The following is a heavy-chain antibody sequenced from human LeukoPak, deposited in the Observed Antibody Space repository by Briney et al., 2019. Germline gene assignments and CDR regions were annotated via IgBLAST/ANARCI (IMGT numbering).Heavy chain of an antibody. J-gene: IGHJ4*02. CDR1: GVSISSYY. CDR3: ARGDYGVDY. CDR2: IYYSGST. D-gene: IGHD4-17*01. V-gene: IGHV4-59*01. Sequence: SETLSLTCTVSGVSISSYYWSWIREPPGKGLEWIGYIYYSGSTNYNPSLKSRVTISVDTSKNQFSLKLSSVTAADTAVYYCARGDYGVDYWGQGTLVTVSS.